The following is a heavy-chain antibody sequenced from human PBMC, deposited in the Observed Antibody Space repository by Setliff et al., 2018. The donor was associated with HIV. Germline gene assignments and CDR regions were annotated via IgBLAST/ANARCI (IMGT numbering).Heavy chain of an antibody. Sequence: ASVKVSCKTSGYIFTQYAVHWVRQAPGQGLEWMGWINTHTGNPTYAQGFTGRFVFSLDTSVSTAYLQISSLKPEDTGVYYCARVRNWSDYWGQGTLVTVSS. CDR1: GYIFTQYA. J-gene: IGHJ4*02. CDR3: ARVRNWSDY. CDR2: INTHTGNP. V-gene: IGHV7-4-1*02.